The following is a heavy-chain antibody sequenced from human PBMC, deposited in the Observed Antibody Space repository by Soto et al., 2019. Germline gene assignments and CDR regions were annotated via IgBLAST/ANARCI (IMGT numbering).Heavy chain of an antibody. CDR1: GFTFSSYA. Sequence: EVQLLESGGGLVQPGGSLRLSCAASGFTFSSYAMSWVRQAPGKGLEWVSAISGSGGSTYYADSVKGRFTISRDNSKNTLYLQMNSLRAEDTAAYYCARHYDFWSGYTGTYYFDYWGQGTLVTVSS. D-gene: IGHD3-3*01. CDR3: ARHYDFWSGYTGTYYFDY. CDR2: ISGSGGST. V-gene: IGHV3-23*01. J-gene: IGHJ4*02.